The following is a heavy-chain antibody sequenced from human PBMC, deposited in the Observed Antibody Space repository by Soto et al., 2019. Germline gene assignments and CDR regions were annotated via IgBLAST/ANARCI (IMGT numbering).Heavy chain of an antibody. V-gene: IGHV3-30-3*01. CDR2: ISYDGSNK. Sequence: GGSLRLSCAASGFTFSSYAMHWVRQAPGKGLEWVAVISYDGSNKYYADSVKGRFTISRGNSKNTLYLQMNSLRAEDTAVYYCARAFSGYGFYYYYGMDVWGQGTTVTVSS. D-gene: IGHD3-22*01. CDR1: GFTFSSYA. J-gene: IGHJ6*02. CDR3: ARAFSGYGFYYYYGMDV.